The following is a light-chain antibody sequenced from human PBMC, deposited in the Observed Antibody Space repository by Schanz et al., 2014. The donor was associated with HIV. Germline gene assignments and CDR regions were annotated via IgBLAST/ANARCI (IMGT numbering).Light chain of an antibody. Sequence: EIVLTQSPGTLSLSPGERATLSCRASQSVLSDDLAWLQQKPGQGPRLLIYGASFRATGIPDRFSGSGSGTDFTLTISRLEPEDSAVYYCQHYGSSFGPGTKVDIK. CDR3: QHYGSS. V-gene: IGKV3-20*01. J-gene: IGKJ3*01. CDR2: GAS. CDR1: QSVLSDD.